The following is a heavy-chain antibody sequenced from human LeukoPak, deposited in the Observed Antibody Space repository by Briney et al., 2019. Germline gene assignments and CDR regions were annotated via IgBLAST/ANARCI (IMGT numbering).Heavy chain of an antibody. V-gene: IGHV3-33*01. CDR1: GFTFSSYG. CDR2: IWYDGSNK. J-gene: IGHJ4*02. D-gene: IGHD3-10*01. CDR3: ARGPLWFGESAFDY. Sequence: GGSLRLSCAASGFTFSSYGMHWVRQAPGKGLEWVAVIWYDGSNKYYADSVKGRFTISRDNSKNTLYLQMNSLRAEDTAVYYCARGPLWFGESAFDYWGQGTLVTVPS.